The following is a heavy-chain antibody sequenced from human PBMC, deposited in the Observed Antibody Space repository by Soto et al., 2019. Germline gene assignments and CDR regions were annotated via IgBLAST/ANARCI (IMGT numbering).Heavy chain of an antibody. J-gene: IGHJ4*02. CDR1: GGSISSSNW. Sequence: QVQLQESGPGLVKPSGTLSLTCAVSGGSISSSNWWSWVRQPPGKGLEWIGEIYHSGNTNYNPSLMSRVTISLDKSKNQFSLKLSSMTAADTAVYFCATIAVAGTIDYWGQGTLVTVSS. D-gene: IGHD6-19*01. V-gene: IGHV4-4*02. CDR2: IYHSGNT. CDR3: ATIAVAGTIDY.